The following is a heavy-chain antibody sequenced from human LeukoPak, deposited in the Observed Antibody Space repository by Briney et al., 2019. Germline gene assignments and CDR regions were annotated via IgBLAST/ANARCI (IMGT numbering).Heavy chain of an antibody. V-gene: IGHV3-21*04. Sequence: GGSLRLSCAASGFTFSSYSMNWVRQAPGKGLEWVSSISSSSSYIYYADSVKGRFTISRDNAKNSLYLQMNSLRAADTAVYYCARDSYYYGSGSYYNWFDPWGQGTLVTVSS. CDR3: ARDSYYYGSGSYYNWFDP. D-gene: IGHD3-10*01. CDR1: GFTFSSYS. CDR2: ISSSSSYI. J-gene: IGHJ5*02.